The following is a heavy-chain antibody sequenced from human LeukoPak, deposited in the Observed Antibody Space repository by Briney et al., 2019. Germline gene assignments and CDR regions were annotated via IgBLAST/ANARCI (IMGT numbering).Heavy chain of an antibody. J-gene: IGHJ3*02. CDR2: INPNSGGT. Sequence: ASVKVSCKASGYTFTGYYMHWVRQAPGQGLEWVGWINPNSGGTNFAQKFQGRVTMARDTSISTAYMELSRLTSDDTAVYYCARNILFAFDIWGQGTMVTVSS. CDR3: ARNILFAFDI. CDR1: GYTFTGYY. V-gene: IGHV1-2*02.